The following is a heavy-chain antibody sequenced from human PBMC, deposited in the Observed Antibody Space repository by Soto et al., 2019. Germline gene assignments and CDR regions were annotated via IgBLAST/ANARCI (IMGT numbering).Heavy chain of an antibody. CDR3: ARAPEVVTASPYFDY. Sequence: PGGSLRLSCAASGFTFSDYYMSWIRQAPGKGLEWVSYISSSSSYTNYADSVKGRFTISRDNAKNSLYLQMNSLRAEDTAVYYCARAPEVVTASPYFDYCGHRTLVTVSS. CDR2: ISSSSSYT. J-gene: IGHJ4*01. CDR1: GFTFSDYY. D-gene: IGHD2-21*02. V-gene: IGHV3-11*06.